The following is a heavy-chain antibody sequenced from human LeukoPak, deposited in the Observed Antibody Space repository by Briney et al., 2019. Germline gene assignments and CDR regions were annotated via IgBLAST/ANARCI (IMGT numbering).Heavy chain of an antibody. CDR3: ARGGGHLDC. V-gene: IGHV3-7*03. Sequence: GGSLRLSCAASGFSFSSYWMSWVRQAPGKGLEWVANIKQDGSDKYYLTSVRGRFTISRDNAKNSLFLQMNSLKVEDTAVYYCARGGGHLDCWGQGTLVTVSS. D-gene: IGHD4-23*01. J-gene: IGHJ4*02. CDR2: IKQDGSDK. CDR1: GFSFSSYW.